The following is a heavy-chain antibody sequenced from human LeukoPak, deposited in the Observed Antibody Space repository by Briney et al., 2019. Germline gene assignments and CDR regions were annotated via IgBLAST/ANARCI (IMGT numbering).Heavy chain of an antibody. CDR1: GGSFSGYY. D-gene: IGHD2-2*01. J-gene: IGHJ6*02. Sequence: SETLSLTCAVYGGSFSGYYWSWLRQPPGKGLEWIGEINHSGSTNYNPSLKSRVTISVDTSKNQFSLKLSSVTAADTAVYYCARGKWCSTSCYWYYYYGMDVWGQGTTVTVSS. CDR3: ARGKWCSTSCYWYYYYGMDV. V-gene: IGHV4-34*01. CDR2: INHSGST.